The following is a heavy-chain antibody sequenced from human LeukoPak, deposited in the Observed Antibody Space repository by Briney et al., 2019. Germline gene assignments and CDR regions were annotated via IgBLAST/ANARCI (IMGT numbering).Heavy chain of an antibody. CDR3: ARVPRYGDYAHTIDY. D-gene: IGHD4-17*01. J-gene: IGHJ4*02. Sequence: PGGSLRLSCAASGFTFSDYYMSWIRQAPGKGLEWVSYISSSGSTIYYADSVKGRFTISRDNAKNSLYLQMNSLRAEGTAVYYCARVPRYGDYAHTIDYWGQGTLVTVSS. V-gene: IGHV3-11*04. CDR2: ISSSGSTI. CDR1: GFTFSDYY.